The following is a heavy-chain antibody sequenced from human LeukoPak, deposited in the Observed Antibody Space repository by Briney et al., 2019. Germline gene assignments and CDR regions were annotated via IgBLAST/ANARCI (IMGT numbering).Heavy chain of an antibody. Sequence: ASVKVSCKASGYTFSDYDINWVRQATGQGLELMGWMNPNSGKTVYAQKFSGRVTMTRNTSISTAYMELSSLRSEDTAVYYCARQRISSHFYHHMDVWGKGTTVTASS. CDR1: GYTFSDYD. J-gene: IGHJ6*03. CDR3: ARQRISSHFYHHMDV. D-gene: IGHD6-6*01. CDR2: MNPNSGKT. V-gene: IGHV1-8*01.